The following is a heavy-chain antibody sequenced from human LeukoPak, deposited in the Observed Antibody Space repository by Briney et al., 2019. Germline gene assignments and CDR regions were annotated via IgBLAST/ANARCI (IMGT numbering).Heavy chain of an antibody. J-gene: IGHJ4*02. CDR1: GGSISSYY. CDR3: ARSVWPAYDFWSGYFDY. D-gene: IGHD3-3*01. V-gene: IGHV4-4*07. CDR2: IYTSGST. Sequence: SETLSLTCTASGGSISSYYWSWIRQPAGKGLEWIGRIYTSGSTNYNPSLKSRVTMSVDTSKNQFSLKLSSVTAADTAVYYCARSVWPAYDFWSGYFDYWGQGTLVTVSS.